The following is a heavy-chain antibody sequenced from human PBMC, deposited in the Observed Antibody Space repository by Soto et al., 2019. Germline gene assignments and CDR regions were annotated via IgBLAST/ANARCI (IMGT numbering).Heavy chain of an antibody. CDR3: ARSAGGYYNWFDP. CDR1: GYTFTSYA. V-gene: IGHV1-3*01. CDR2: INAGNGNT. D-gene: IGHD3-22*01. Sequence: ASVKVSCKASGYTFTSYARHWVRQAPGQRLEWMGWINAGNGNTKYSQKFQGRVTITRDTSASTAYMELSSLRSEDTAVYYCARSAGGYYNWFDPWGQGTLVTVSS. J-gene: IGHJ5*02.